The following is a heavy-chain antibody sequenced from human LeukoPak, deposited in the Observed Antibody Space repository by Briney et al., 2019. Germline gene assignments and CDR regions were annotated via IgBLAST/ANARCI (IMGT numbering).Heavy chain of an antibody. CDR2: INHSGST. CDR3: ARGRPLEYSSYLYYYYGMDV. D-gene: IGHD6-6*01. Sequence: SETLSLTCAVYGGSFSGYYWSRIRQPPGKGLEWVGEINHSGSTNYNPSLKSRVTISVDTSKNQFSLKLSSVTAADTAVYYCARGRPLEYSSYLYYYYGMDVWGQGTTVTVSS. V-gene: IGHV4-34*01. CDR1: GGSFSGYY. J-gene: IGHJ6*02.